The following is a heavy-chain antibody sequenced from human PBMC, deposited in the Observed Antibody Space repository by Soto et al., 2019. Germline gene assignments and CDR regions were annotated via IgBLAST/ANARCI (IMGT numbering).Heavy chain of an antibody. V-gene: IGHV3-74*01. Sequence: GGSLRLSCAASGFSFSGYWVHWVRQAPGKGPVWVSRINSYGTSTDYMDSVKGRFTISRDNAENTLYLQMNSLRVEDTAVYYCARGWIGDLNDAFDIWGQGTMVTVPS. J-gene: IGHJ3*02. D-gene: IGHD2-2*03. CDR1: GFSFSGYW. CDR2: INSYGTST. CDR3: ARGWIGDLNDAFDI.